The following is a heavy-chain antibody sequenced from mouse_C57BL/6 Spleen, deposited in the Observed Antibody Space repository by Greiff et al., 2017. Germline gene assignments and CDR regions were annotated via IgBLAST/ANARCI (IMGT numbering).Heavy chain of an antibody. Sequence: QVQLQQPGAELVKPGASVKMSCKASGYTFTSYWITWVKQRPGQGLEWIGDIYPGSGSTNYNEKFKSKATLTVDTSSSTAYMQLSSLTSEDSAVYYFAREWTEGAYCDYWGQGTTLTVSS. J-gene: IGHJ2*01. V-gene: IGHV1-55*01. CDR3: AREWTEGAYCDY. CDR1: GYTFTSYW. CDR2: IYPGSGST. D-gene: IGHD1-3*01.